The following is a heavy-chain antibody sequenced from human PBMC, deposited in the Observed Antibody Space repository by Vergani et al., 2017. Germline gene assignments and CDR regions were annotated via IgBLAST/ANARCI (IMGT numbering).Heavy chain of an antibody. CDR2: INAGNGNT. CDR3: ARVVETGDLTDYFDY. CDR1: GYTFTSYA. D-gene: IGHD7-27*01. J-gene: IGHJ4*02. V-gene: IGHV1-3*01. Sequence: QVQLVQSGAEVKKPGASVKVSCKASGYTFTSYAMHWVRQAPGQRLEWMGWINAGNGNTKYSQKFQGRVTITRDTSASTAYMELSSLRSEDTAVYYCARVVETGDLTDYFDYWGQGTLVTVSS.